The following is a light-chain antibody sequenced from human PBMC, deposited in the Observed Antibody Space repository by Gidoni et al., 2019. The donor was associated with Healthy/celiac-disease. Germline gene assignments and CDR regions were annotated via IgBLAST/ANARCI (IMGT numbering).Light chain of an antibody. CDR2: SNN. V-gene: IGLV1-44*01. J-gene: IGLJ2*01. Sequence: QSVLTQPPSASGTRGQRVTISCSGSSSNIGSNTVNWYQHLPGTAPKLLIYSNNQRPSGVPDRFSVSKSCTSASLAISGLQSEDEADYYCAAWYASLSVVFGGGTKLTVL. CDR3: AAWYASLSVV. CDR1: SSNIGSNT.